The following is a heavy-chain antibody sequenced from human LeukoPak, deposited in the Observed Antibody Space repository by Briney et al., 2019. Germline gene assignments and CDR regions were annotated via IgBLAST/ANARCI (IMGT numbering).Heavy chain of an antibody. CDR2: ISGSGTST. V-gene: IGHV3-23*01. J-gene: IGHJ4*02. CDR3: AKAPNIAAETWIDY. D-gene: IGHD6-13*01. CDR1: GFTFSSYA. Sequence: PGGSLRLSCAASGFTFSSYAMSWVRQAPGKGLEWVSAISGSGTSTYSADSVKGRFTISRDNSKNTLYLHMNSLRAEDTAVYYCAKAPNIAAETWIDYWGQGTLVAVSS.